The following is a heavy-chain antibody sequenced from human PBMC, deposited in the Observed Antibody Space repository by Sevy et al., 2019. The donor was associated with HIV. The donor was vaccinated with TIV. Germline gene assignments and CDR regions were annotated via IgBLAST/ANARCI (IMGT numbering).Heavy chain of an antibody. CDR1: RFKFDDYT. Sequence: GGSLRLSCAASRFKFDDYTMHWVRQAPGKGLEWVSSINWNSAAIVYADSVRGRFTISRDNAKNSLYLQMNSLKTGDTALYYCTRMNGGFDYWGQGTQVTVSS. V-gene: IGHV3-9*01. CDR2: INWNSAAI. D-gene: IGHD1-1*01. J-gene: IGHJ4*02. CDR3: TRMNGGFDY.